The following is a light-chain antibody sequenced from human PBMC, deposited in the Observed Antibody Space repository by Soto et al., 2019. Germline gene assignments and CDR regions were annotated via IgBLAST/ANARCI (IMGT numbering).Light chain of an antibody. V-gene: IGKV3-15*01. CDR3: QQYNNWPWT. CDR1: QSISSSY. J-gene: IGKJ1*01. CDR2: GAS. Sequence: IVLTQSPATLSLSPGERATLSCGASQSISSSYLAWYQQKPGQAPGLLIYGASNRATGIPARFSGSGSGTEFTLTISSLQSEDFAVYYCQQYNNWPWTFGQGTKVDIK.